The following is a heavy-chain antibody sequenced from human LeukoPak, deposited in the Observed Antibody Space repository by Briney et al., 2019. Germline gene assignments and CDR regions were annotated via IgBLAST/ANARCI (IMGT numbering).Heavy chain of an antibody. Sequence: GMSLRLSCAASGFAFSSYAIHWVRQAPGKGLEWVGRIRSKANSYATAYAASVKGRFTISRDDSKNTAYLQMNSPKTEDTAVYYCTRLHSTLGSNFDYWGQGTLVTVSS. V-gene: IGHV3-73*01. D-gene: IGHD2-2*01. CDR2: IRSKANSYAT. CDR1: GFAFSSYA. CDR3: TRLHSTLGSNFDY. J-gene: IGHJ4*02.